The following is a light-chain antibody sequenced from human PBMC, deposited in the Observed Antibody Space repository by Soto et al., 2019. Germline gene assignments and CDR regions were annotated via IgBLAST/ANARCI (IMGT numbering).Light chain of an antibody. CDR1: QSVSSY. Sequence: EVVMPQSPATLSVSPGERATLSCRASQSVSSYLAWYQQKPGQAPRLLIYGASTRATAIPARFSGSGSGTEFTLTISSLQSEDFAAYCCQQYNNWPLTFGQGTKVEIK. J-gene: IGKJ1*01. CDR3: QQYNNWPLT. CDR2: GAS. V-gene: IGKV3-15*01.